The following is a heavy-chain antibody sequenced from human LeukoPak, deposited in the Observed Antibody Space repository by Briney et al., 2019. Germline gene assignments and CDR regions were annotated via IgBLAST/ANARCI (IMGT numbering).Heavy chain of an antibody. D-gene: IGHD2-2*01. CDR1: GFTFDDYT. Sequence: GGSLRLSCAASGFTFDDYTMHWVRQAPGKGLEWVSYISSSGSTIYYADSVKGRFTISRDNAKNSLYLQMNSLRAEDTAVYYCARASILGYCSSTSCQGWFDPWGQGTLVTVSS. J-gene: IGHJ5*02. CDR3: ARASILGYCSSTSCQGWFDP. CDR2: ISSSGSTI. V-gene: IGHV3-11*01.